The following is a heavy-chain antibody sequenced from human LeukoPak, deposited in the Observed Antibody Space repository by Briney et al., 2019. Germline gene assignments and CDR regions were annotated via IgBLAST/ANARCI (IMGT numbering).Heavy chain of an antibody. CDR2: ISYDGSNK. J-gene: IGHJ4*02. V-gene: IGHV3-30*04. Sequence: PGRSLRLSCAASEFTFSSYAMHWVRQAPGKGLEWVAVISYDGSNKYYADSVKGRFTISRDNSKNTLYLQMNSLRAEDTAVYYCARDHEFDWLSLPDYWGQGTLVTVSS. CDR1: EFTFSSYA. D-gene: IGHD3-9*01. CDR3: ARDHEFDWLSLPDY.